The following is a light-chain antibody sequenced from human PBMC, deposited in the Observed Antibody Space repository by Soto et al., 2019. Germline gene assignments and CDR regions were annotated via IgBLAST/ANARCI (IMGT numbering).Light chain of an antibody. V-gene: IGLV2-14*01. CDR2: EVN. CDR3: SLYPSTSTV. CDR1: SNDIGIYNY. Sequence: QSALTQPASVSGSPGQSISISCTGTSNDIGIYNYVSWYQQYPGKAPKLMIYEVNNRLSGVSNRFSGSKSGNTASLTISGLQAEDEAYYYCSLYPSTSTVFGGGTKLPVL. J-gene: IGLJ2*01.